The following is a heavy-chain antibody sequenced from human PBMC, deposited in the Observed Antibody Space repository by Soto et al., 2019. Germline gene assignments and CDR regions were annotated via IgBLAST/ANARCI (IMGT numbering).Heavy chain of an antibody. J-gene: IGHJ6*02. CDR1: GGSISSSSYY. D-gene: IGHD3-22*01. V-gene: IGHV4-39*01. CDR3: ARLYYYDSSGYYYVGAGVAV. CDR2: IYYSGST. Sequence: QLQLQESGPGLVKPSETLSLTCTVSGGSISSSSYYWGWIRQPPGKGLEWIGSIYYSGSTYYNPSLKGRVTISVDTSKHQFSLKLSSVTAADTALYYCARLYYYDSSGYYYVGAGVAVWGQGTTVTVSS.